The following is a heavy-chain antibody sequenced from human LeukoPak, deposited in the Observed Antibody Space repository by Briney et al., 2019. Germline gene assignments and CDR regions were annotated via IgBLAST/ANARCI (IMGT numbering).Heavy chain of an antibody. J-gene: IGHJ4*02. Sequence: GGSLRLSCAASGFTFSSYGIHWVRQAPGKVLEWVAFIRYDGSNKYYADSVKGRFTISRDNSKNTLYLQMNSLRAEDTAVYYCAKDRVGRWLQSTRPFVDYWGQGTLVTVSS. V-gene: IGHV3-30*02. D-gene: IGHD5-24*01. CDR1: GFTFSSYG. CDR2: IRYDGSNK. CDR3: AKDRVGRWLQSTRPFVDY.